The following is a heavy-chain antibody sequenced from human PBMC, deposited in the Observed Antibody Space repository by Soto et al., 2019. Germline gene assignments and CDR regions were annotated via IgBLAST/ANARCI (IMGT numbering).Heavy chain of an antibody. Sequence: QVQLVQSGAEVKKPGSSVMVSCKASGGTFKNYAIRWVRQAPGQGLEWMGGIIPIFDTPDYAQKFQGRVTITADKSRTIVYMELSSLRSEDTAVYYCARGPPRRDGYNTNWGQGTLVTVSS. J-gene: IGHJ4*02. CDR3: ARGPPRRDGYNTN. D-gene: IGHD2-8*01. CDR2: IIPIFDTP. CDR1: GGTFKNYA. V-gene: IGHV1-69*06.